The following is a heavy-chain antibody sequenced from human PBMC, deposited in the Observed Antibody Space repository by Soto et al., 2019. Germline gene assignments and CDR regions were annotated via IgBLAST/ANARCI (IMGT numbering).Heavy chain of an antibody. CDR1: GFTFSSYA. J-gene: IGHJ5*02. Sequence: PGGSLRLSCAASGFTFSSYAMSWVRQAPGKGLEWVSAISGSGGSTYYADSVRGRFTISRDNSKNTLYLQMNSLRAEDTAVYYCGKDRSRYMEWFDPWGQGTLVTVSS. D-gene: IGHD1-20*01. V-gene: IGHV3-23*01. CDR2: ISGSGGST. CDR3: GKDRSRYMEWFDP.